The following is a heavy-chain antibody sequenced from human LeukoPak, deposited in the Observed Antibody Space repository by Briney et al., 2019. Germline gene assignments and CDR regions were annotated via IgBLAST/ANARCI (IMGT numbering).Heavy chain of an antibody. CDR2: ISGSSTFT. Sequence: GGSLRLSCAASGFTFSDSYMSWIRQAPGKGLEWGSYISGSSTFTNFADSVRGRFTISRDNAKNSLYLQMHGLRAEDTAVYYCARGRELLGWYFDLWGRGTLVTVSS. D-gene: IGHD1-7*01. CDR1: GFTFSDSY. V-gene: IGHV3-11*05. J-gene: IGHJ2*01. CDR3: ARGRELLGWYFDL.